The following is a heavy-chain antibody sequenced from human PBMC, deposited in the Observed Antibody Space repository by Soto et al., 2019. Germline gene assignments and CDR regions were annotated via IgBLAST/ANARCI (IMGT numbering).Heavy chain of an antibody. D-gene: IGHD6-13*01. CDR1: GGTFSSYT. CDR2: IIPILGIA. CDR3: ARDPGIAAAAAFDI. Sequence: ASVKVSCKASGGTFSSYTISWVRQAPGQGLEWMGRIIPILGIANYAQKFQGRVTITADKSTSTAYMELSSLRSEDTAVYYCARDPGIAAAAAFDIWGQGTMVTVSS. J-gene: IGHJ3*02. V-gene: IGHV1-69*04.